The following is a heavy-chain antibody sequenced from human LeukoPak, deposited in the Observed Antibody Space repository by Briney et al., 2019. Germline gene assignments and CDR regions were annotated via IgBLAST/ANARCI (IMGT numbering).Heavy chain of an antibody. CDR2: IRSKAYGGTT. V-gene: IGHV3-49*03. J-gene: IGHJ3*02. D-gene: IGHD3-3*01. CDR3: SGYDFWSGYYRDDI. Sequence: GGSLRLSCTASGFTFGDYAMSWFRQAPGKGLEWVGFIRSKAYGGTTEYAASVKGRFTISRDDSKSIAYLQMNSLKTEDTAVYYCSGYDFWSGYYRDDIWGQGTMVTVSS. CDR1: GFTFGDYA.